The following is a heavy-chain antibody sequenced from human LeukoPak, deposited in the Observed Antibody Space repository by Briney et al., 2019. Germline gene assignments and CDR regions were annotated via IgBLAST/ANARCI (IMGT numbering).Heavy chain of an antibody. CDR1: GDFITASY. D-gene: IGHD2-15*01. V-gene: IGHV4-59*12. J-gene: IGHJ6*03. Sequence: SETLSLTCTVSGDFITASYWSWIRQPPGKGLEWIGYVYYSGTTSYNPSLKSRVTISVDTSKNQFSLKLSSVTAADTAVYYCARGPKFYCSGGSCRSYYYTDDWGKGTTVTVSS. CDR2: VYYSGTT. CDR3: ARGPKFYCSGGSCRSYYYTDD.